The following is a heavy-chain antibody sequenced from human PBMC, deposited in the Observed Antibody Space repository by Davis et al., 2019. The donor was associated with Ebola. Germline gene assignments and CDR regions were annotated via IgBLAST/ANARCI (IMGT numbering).Heavy chain of an antibody. CDR1: GFTFSSYA. CDR2: ISSAGTNK. CDR3: LREGVQLLYVDY. J-gene: IGHJ4*02. Sequence: SLKISCAASGFTFSSYAMHWVRQAPGKGLEWVAIISSAGTNKYYADSVKGRFTVSRDNSKNTLYLQMNSLRADDTAVYYCLREGVQLLYVDYWGQGTLVTVSS. D-gene: IGHD2-2*02. V-gene: IGHV3-30*14.